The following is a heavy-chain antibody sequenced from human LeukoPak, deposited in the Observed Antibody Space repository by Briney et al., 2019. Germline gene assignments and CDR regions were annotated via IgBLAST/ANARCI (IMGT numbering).Heavy chain of an antibody. J-gene: IGHJ6*03. V-gene: IGHV3-21*01. CDR1: GFTFSSYS. Sequence: PGGSLRLPCAASGFTFSSYSMNWVRQAPGKGLEWVSSISSSSSYIYYADSVEGRFTISRDNAKNSLYLQMNSLRAEDTAVYYCARDPYSGGYGAYYYYYMDVWGKGTTVTVSS. CDR3: ARDPYSGGYGAYYYYYMDV. CDR2: ISSSSSYI. D-gene: IGHD6-19*01.